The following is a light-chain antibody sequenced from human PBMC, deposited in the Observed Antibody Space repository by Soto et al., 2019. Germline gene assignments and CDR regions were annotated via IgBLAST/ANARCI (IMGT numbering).Light chain of an antibody. Sequence: QSVLTQPASASGSPGQSVTVSCTGTSSDVGGYNYVSWYQQHPGKAPKLMIYDVSDRPSGVSNRFSGSKSGSTASLTISGLQAEDEADYYCSSYSSSTSPYVFGTGTKVTVL. CDR3: SSYSSSTSPYV. CDR2: DVS. CDR1: SSDVGGYNY. J-gene: IGLJ1*01. V-gene: IGLV2-14*01.